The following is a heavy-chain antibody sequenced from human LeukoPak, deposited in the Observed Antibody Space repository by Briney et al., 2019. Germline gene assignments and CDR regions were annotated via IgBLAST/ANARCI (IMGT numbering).Heavy chain of an antibody. CDR3: ARENNFGSGMDV. CDR2: ISGSGGST. D-gene: IGHD3-10*01. V-gene: IGHV3-23*01. CDR1: GCTFSSYA. Sequence: GGSLRLSCAASGCTFSSYAMSWVRQAPGKGLEWVSAISGSGGSTYYADSVKGRFTISRDNSKNTLYLQMNSLSAEDTAIYYCARENNFGSGMDVWGQGTTVTVSS. J-gene: IGHJ6*02.